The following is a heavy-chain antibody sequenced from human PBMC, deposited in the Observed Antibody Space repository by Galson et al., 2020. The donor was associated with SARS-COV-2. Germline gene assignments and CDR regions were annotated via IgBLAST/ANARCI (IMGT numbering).Heavy chain of an antibody. CDR1: GYTFTSHG. CDR2: ISAYNGNT. D-gene: IGHD3-10*01. CDR3: ARITVVPSRDFYYMDG. V-gene: IGHV1-18*04. Sequence: ASVKVSCKASGYTFTSHGLTWVRQAPGQGLEWMGWISAYNGNTNYAQNLQGRFTMTTDTSTSTAYMELRSLRPDDTAVYYCARITVVPSRDFYYMDGWGRGTTVTVSS. J-gene: IGHJ6*03.